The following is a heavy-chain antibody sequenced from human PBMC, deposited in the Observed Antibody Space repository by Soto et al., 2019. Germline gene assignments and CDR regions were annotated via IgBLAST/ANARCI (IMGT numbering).Heavy chain of an antibody. CDR2: INHSGST. CDR3: ASVTTVTDGAY. V-gene: IGHV4-34*01. CDR1: GGSFSGYY. D-gene: IGHD4-17*01. J-gene: IGHJ4*02. Sequence: QVQLQQWGAGLLKPSETLSLTCAVYGGSFSGYYWSWIRQPPGKGLEWIGEINHSGSTNYNPSLKSRVTISVDTSKNQVSLKLSSVTAADTAVYYCASVTTVTDGAYWGQGTLVTVSS.